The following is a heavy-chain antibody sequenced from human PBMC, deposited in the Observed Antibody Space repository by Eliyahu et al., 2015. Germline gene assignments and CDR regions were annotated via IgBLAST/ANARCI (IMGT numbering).Heavy chain of an antibody. Sequence: QVQLVQSGAEVKKPGASVKVSCKASGYTFTSXGIXWXRRAPGQGLEWMGWISAYNXNTNYAQKLQGRVTMTTDTSTSTAYMELRSLRSDDTAVYYCARVGYSYGYPPFGYPAGDYGMDVWGQGTTVTVSS. V-gene: IGHV1-18*01. CDR2: ISAYNXNT. D-gene: IGHD5-18*01. CDR3: ARVGYSYGYPPFGYPAGDYGMDV. J-gene: IGHJ6*02. CDR1: GYTFTSXG.